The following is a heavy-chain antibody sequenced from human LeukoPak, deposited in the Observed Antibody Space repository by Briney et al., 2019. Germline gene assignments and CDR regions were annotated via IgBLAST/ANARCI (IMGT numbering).Heavy chain of an antibody. CDR1: GDSMSGSSFT. D-gene: IGHD2-15*01. CDR2: IYSSGTA. V-gene: IGHV4-39*01. CDR3: AGLTRIAVGPFT. Sequence: KPSETLSLTCTVSGDSMSGSSFTWGWIRQPPGKGLEWIGYIYSSGTAYYNSSLESRVSISVDTSKSQFSLKLDSVTAADTAVYYCAGLTRIAVGPFTWGQGILVIVSS. J-gene: IGHJ5*02.